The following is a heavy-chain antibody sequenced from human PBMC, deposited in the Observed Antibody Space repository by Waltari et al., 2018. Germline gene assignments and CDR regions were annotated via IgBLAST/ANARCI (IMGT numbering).Heavy chain of an antibody. CDR2: LIPIFGTA. D-gene: IGHD6-6*01. CDR3: ARDLLPHLYSSSSGSGMDV. Sequence: QVQLVQSGAEVKKPGSSVKVSCKASGGTFSSYAISWVRQAPGRGLEWMGRLIPIFGTANDAPKFQGRVTITADKSTSIAYMELSSLRSEDTAVYYCARDLLPHLYSSSSGSGMDVWGQGTTVTVSS. J-gene: IGHJ6*02. V-gene: IGHV1-69*08. CDR1: GGTFSSYA.